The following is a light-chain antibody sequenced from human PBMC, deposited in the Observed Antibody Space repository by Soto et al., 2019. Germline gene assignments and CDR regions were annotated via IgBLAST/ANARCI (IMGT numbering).Light chain of an antibody. J-gene: IGKJ1*01. Sequence: DIQMTHSPSSLSASVGDTVTITCRASQGISNYLAWYQQKQGQVPNLLIYAASTLQSGVPSRFSGSGSGTDFTLTLSSLRPEYVATYYCQKYNNAPRTFGQGTQGES. CDR2: AAS. CDR1: QGISNY. CDR3: QKYNNAPRT. V-gene: IGKV1-27*01.